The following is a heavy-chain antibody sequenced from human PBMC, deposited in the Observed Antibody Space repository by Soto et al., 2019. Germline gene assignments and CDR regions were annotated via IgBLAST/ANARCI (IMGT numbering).Heavy chain of an antibody. CDR1: GFTFTRYS. V-gene: IGHV3-21*06. J-gene: IGHJ4*02. CDR2: ISSTTNYI. Sequence: GGSLRLSCAASGFTFTRYSMNWVRQAPGKGLEWVSSISSTTNYIYYGDSMKGRFTITRDNAKNSLYLEMNSLRAEDTAVYYCARESEDLTSNFDYWGQGTLVTVSS. CDR3: ARESEDLTSNFDY.